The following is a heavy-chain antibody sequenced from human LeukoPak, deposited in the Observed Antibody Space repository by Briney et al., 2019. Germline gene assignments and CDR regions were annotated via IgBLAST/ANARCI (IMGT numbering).Heavy chain of an antibody. D-gene: IGHD1-26*01. CDR3: ARSGYGGSYYGGYYYMDV. V-gene: IGHV1-69*13. CDR2: IIPIFGTA. CDR1: GVTFSSYV. Sequence: SVKVSCKASGVTFSSYVISWVRQAPGQGLEWMGGIIPIFGTANYAQKVQGRVTITADESTSTAYMELSSLRSEDTAVYYCARSGYGGSYYGGYYYMDVWGKGTTVTVSS. J-gene: IGHJ6*03.